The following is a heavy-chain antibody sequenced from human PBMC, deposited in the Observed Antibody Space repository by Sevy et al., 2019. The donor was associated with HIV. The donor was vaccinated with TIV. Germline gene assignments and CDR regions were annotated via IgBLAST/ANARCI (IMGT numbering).Heavy chain of an antibody. CDR1: GFTFSSYS. CDR2: ISSSSSYI. J-gene: IGHJ3*02. V-gene: IGHV3-21*01. CDR3: ARDSLARYDSSGDAFDI. Sequence: GWSLRLSCAASGFTFSSYSMNWVRQAPGKGLEWVSSISSSSSYIYYADSVKGRFTISRDNAKNSLYLQMNSLRAEDTAVYYCARDSLARYDSSGDAFDIWGQGTMVTVSS. D-gene: IGHD3-22*01.